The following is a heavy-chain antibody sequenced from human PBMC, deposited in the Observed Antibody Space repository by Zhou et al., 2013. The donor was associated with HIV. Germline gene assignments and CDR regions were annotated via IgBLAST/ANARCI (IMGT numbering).Heavy chain of an antibody. CDR2: MNPRSGNT. CDR3: ARHRRYGDNSYAFDI. CDR1: GYTFTNYD. Sequence: QVRLVQSGAEVRKPGASVKVSCKASGYTFTNYDINWVRQATGQGLEWMGWMNPRSGNTGYAQKFQGRVTITRNTSINTAYMELSSLRSEDTGVYYCARHRRYGDNSYAFDIWAKGQWSPSLQ. J-gene: IGHJ3*02. V-gene: IGHV1-8*03. D-gene: IGHD2-21*01.